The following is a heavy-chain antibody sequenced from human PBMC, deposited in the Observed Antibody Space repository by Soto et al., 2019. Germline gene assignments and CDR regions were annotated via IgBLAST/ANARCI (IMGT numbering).Heavy chain of an antibody. CDR3: ARDLDDGGNSDGSDP. CDR2: IYPGDSET. Sequence: EVQLVQSGAEVKKPGESLKISCKGSGYSFTNYWIAWVRQMPGKGLEWMGIIYPGDSETRYSPSFQGQVTISADKSISTAYLQWSSLKASDSAMYYCARDLDDGGNSDGSDPWGQGTLVSVSS. J-gene: IGHJ5*02. CDR1: GYSFTNYW. D-gene: IGHD2-21*02. V-gene: IGHV5-51*01.